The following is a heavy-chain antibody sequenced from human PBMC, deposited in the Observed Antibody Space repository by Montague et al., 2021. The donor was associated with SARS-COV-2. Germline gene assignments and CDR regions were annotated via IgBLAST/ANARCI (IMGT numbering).Heavy chain of an antibody. D-gene: IGHD3-22*01. CDR3: ERMIVQHAGMDV. CDR2: IYYTGST. V-gene: IGHV4-59*01. Sequence: SETLSLTCTVSGGSISRYYWNWIRQSPGQGLEWIGYIYYTGSTSYNPSLNSRVSISVDTSNNQFSLRLSSVTAADTAVYYCERMIVQHAGMDVWGQGTTVTVSS. CDR1: GGSISRYY. J-gene: IGHJ6*02.